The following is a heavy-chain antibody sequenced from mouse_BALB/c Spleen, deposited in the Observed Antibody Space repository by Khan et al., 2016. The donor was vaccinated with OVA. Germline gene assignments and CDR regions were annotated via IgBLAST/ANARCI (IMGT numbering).Heavy chain of an antibody. V-gene: IGHV5-6-4*01. CDR2: ITSGGSYT. J-gene: IGHJ2*01. CDR1: GCAFSSYS. Sequence: EVELVESGGGLVKPGGSLKLSCAASGCAFSSYSMSWVRQTPEKSLEWVATITSGGSYTYYPDSVKGRFTISRDNAKNTLYLQMSSLKPEDTAMYYCTRDRNYDGSSFYFDYWGQGTTLTVSS. D-gene: IGHD1-1*01. CDR3: TRDRNYDGSSFYFDY.